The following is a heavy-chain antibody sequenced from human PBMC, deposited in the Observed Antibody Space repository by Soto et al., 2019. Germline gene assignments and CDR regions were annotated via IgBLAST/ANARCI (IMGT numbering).Heavy chain of an antibody. Sequence: GGSLRLSCXASGFTFGDYSMSWFRQAPGKGLEWVGFIRSKAYGGTTEYAASVKGRFTISRDDSKSIAYLQMNSLKTEDTAVYYCTRGIVVVTAIHFDYWGQGTLVTVSS. D-gene: IGHD2-21*02. CDR2: IRSKAYGGTT. J-gene: IGHJ4*02. V-gene: IGHV3-49*03. CDR3: TRGIVVVTAIHFDY. CDR1: GFTFGDYS.